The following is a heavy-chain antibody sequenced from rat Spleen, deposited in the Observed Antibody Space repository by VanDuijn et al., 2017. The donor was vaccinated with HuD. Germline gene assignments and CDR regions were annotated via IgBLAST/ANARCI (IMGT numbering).Heavy chain of an antibody. Sequence: EVELVESGGGLVQPGRSMKLSCVASGFTFNNYWMTWIRQAPGKGLEWVASITDTGGSTYYPDSVKGRFTISRDNAKSTLYLQMNSLRSEDTATYYCTTGPRAGTRPDYFDYWGQGVMVTVSS. J-gene: IGHJ2*01. V-gene: IGHV5-31*01. CDR3: TTGPRAGTRPDYFDY. D-gene: IGHD1-11*01. CDR2: ITDTGGST. CDR1: GFTFNNYW.